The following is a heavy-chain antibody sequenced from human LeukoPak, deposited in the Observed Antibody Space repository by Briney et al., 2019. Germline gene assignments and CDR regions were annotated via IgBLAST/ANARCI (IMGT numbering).Heavy chain of an antibody. V-gene: IGHV1-46*01. CDR3: ALTPGYSSGWYPGMDV. D-gene: IGHD6-19*01. CDR1: GYTFTSYY. CDR2: INPSGGST. J-gene: IGHJ6*02. Sequence: GASVKVSCKASGYTFTSYYMHWVRQAPGQGLEWMGIINPSGGSTSYAQKFQGRVTITADESTSTAYMELSSLRSEDTAVYYCALTPGYSSGWYPGMDVWGQGTTVTVSS.